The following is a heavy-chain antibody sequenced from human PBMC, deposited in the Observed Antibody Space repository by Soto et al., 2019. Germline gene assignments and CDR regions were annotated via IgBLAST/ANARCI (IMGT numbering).Heavy chain of an antibody. CDR1: GGSLINADYY. CDR3: ARLRSFSYYMDV. CDR2: VYHSGST. V-gene: IGHV4-39*02. Sequence: SETLSLTYVVSGGSLINADYYWGWIRQPPGKGLEWIGHVYHSGSTYSHPSLRSRVIISVDTSNNHFSLRLNSVTAADTAVYYCARLRSFSYYMDVWGKGTMVTVSS. J-gene: IGHJ6*03.